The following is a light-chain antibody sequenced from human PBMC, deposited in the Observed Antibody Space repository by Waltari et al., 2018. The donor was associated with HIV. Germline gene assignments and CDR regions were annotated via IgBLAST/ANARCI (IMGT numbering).Light chain of an antibody. CDR2: SNN. Sequence: QSVLTQPPSASGTPGQNVTISCSWNTSNIGTNIVNWYQQFPGAAPKLLIYSNNERPSGVPARFSGSKSGTSASLAISGLQSEDEADYFCAAWDDTLNGLFGGGTKLTVL. V-gene: IGLV1-44*01. CDR3: AAWDDTLNGL. CDR1: TSNIGTNI. J-gene: IGLJ2*01.